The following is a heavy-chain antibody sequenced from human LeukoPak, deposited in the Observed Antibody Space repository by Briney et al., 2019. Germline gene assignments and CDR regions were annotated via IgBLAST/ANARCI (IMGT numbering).Heavy chain of an antibody. CDR3: ARCHLGSYGDY. J-gene: IGHJ4*02. D-gene: IGHD5-18*01. CDR2: IYYSGST. V-gene: IGHV4-59*01. Sequence: SQTLSLTCTVSGGSLSSYYWSWIRQPPGKGLEWIGYIYYSGSTNYNPSLKSRITISVDTSKNQFSLKLSSVTAADTAVYCCARCHLGSYGDYWGQGTLVTVSS. CDR1: GGSLSSYY.